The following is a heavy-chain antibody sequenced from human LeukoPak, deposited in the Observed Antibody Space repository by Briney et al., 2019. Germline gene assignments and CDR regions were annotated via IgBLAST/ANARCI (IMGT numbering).Heavy chain of an antibody. V-gene: IGHV4-59*08. Sequence: SETLSLTCTVSGGSISSYYWSWIRQPPGRGLEWIGYIYYSGSTNYNPSLKGRVTISVDTSKNQFSLKLSSVTAADTAVYYCARTSSGYDSPYFDYWGQGTLVTVSS. J-gene: IGHJ4*02. CDR2: IYYSGST. CDR1: GGSISSYY. D-gene: IGHD5-12*01. CDR3: ARTSSGYDSPYFDY.